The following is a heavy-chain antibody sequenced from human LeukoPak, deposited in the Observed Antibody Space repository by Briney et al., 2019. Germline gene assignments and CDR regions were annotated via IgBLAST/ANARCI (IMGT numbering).Heavy chain of an antibody. CDR1: GFTFSSYE. CDR3: ARNRYDSRGYYCISDY. CDR2: ISRGSSYK. Sequence: GGSLRLSCAASGFTFSSYEMNWVRQAPGEGLEWVSYISRGSSYKYYADSVKGRFTISRDNAKNSLYLQMNSLRAEDTAVYYCARNRYDSRGYYCISDYWGQGTLVTVSS. V-gene: IGHV3-21*01. D-gene: IGHD3-22*01. J-gene: IGHJ4*02.